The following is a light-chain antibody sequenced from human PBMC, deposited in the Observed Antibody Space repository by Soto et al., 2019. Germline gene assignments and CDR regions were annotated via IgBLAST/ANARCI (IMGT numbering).Light chain of an antibody. J-gene: IGKJ5*01. V-gene: IGKV3-20*01. CDR1: QGVSRK. CDR3: QQYGSSPIT. CDR2: GAS. Sequence: DIVMTQSPATLSVAPGERVTFSCRASQGVSRKLAWYQQKPGQAPRVLIYGASSRTTGIPDRFSGSGSGTDFTLTISRLEPEDFAVYYCQQYGSSPITFGQGTRLEI.